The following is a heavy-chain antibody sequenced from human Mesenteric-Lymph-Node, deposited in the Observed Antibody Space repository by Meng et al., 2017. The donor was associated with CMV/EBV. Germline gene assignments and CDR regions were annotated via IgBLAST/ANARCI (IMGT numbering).Heavy chain of an antibody. CDR2: ISRSDSYR. CDR3: ARDAVRYGMDV. CDR1: GFSLSGYN. V-gene: IGHV3-21*04. J-gene: IGHJ6*02. Sequence: GESLKISCSASGFSLSGYNMDWVRQAPGKGLEWVSSISRSDSYRHYADSVKGRFTISRDNAKNSLYLQMNSLRAEDTALYYCARDAVRYGMDVWGQGTTVTVSS.